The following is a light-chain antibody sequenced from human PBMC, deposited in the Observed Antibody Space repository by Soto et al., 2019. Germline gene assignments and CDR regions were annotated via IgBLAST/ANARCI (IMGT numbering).Light chain of an antibody. CDR1: QGIDSW. CDR3: QQYDSYPWT. Sequence: DIQMTQSPSTLSASVGDRLTITCRASQGIDSWLAWYQQKPGRAPRLLIYWASHLETGVPSRFSGSGSGTEFTLTISSLQPGDFATYYCQQYDSYPWTFSQGTKVEIK. V-gene: IGKV1-5*03. CDR2: WAS. J-gene: IGKJ1*01.